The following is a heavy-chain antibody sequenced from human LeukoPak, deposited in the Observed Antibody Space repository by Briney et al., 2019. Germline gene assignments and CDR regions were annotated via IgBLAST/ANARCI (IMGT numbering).Heavy chain of an antibody. CDR2: IYHSGST. CDR1: GYSISSGFY. Sequence: SETLSLTCTVSGYSISSGFYWDWIRQSPGKGLEWIAAIYHSGSTYYNPSLKSRVTISVDTSKNQFSLRLSSVTAADTAIYYRARDPGSVYYFDHWGQGALVTVSS. D-gene: IGHD3-10*01. V-gene: IGHV4-38-2*02. CDR3: ARDPGSVYYFDH. J-gene: IGHJ4*02.